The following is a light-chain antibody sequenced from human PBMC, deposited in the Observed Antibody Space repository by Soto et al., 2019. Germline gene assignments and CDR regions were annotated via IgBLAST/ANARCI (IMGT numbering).Light chain of an antibody. CDR3: QQYGYSSWT. J-gene: IGKJ1*01. V-gene: IGKV3-20*01. CDR1: QSVDNKY. Sequence: EIVLTQSPGTLSLSPGERATLSCRASQSVDNKYLAWYQQRPGQAPRILIFAASSRATGIPDRFSGSGSGTDFTLTISRLEPGDFAVYYCQQYGYSSWTFGQGTKVEIK. CDR2: AAS.